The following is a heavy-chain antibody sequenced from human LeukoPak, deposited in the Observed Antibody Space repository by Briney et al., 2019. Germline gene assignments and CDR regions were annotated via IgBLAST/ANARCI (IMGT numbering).Heavy chain of an antibody. CDR2: IYTSGST. V-gene: IGHV4-4*07. CDR3: AREGYYDILTGYYGY. D-gene: IGHD3-9*01. CDR1: GGSISSYY. J-gene: IGHJ4*02. Sequence: PSETLSLTCTVSGGSISSYYWSWIRQPAGKGLEWLGRIYTSGSTNYNPSLKSRVTISVDTSKNQFSLKLSSVTAADTAVYYCAREGYYDILTGYYGYWGQGTLVTVSS.